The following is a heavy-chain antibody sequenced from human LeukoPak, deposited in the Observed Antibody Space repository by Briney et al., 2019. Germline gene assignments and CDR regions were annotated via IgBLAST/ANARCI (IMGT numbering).Heavy chain of an antibody. CDR1: GFTFSDFH. Sequence: PGGSLRLSCAAFGFTFSDFHMCWIRQAPGKGLEWVSFSSTSGSTIFYADSVKGRFTISRDNAKNSLYLQMNSLRAEDTAVYYCARERADALDIWGPGTMVTVSS. V-gene: IGHV3-11*01. CDR2: SSTSGSTI. J-gene: IGHJ3*02. CDR3: ARERADALDI.